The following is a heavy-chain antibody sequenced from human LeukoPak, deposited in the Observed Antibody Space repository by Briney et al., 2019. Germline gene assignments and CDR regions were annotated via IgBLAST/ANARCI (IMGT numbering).Heavy chain of an antibody. J-gene: IGHJ4*02. D-gene: IGHD1-26*01. CDR3: ARVAVGATRVDFDY. CDR1: GFTFSSYS. CDR2: IRSSGSPI. V-gene: IGHV3-48*02. Sequence: GGSLRLSCAASGFTFSSYSMTWVRQAPGKGLEWISYIRSSGSPIYYADSVRGRFTISKDNAKNSLYLQMNSLRDEDTAVYYCARVAVGATRVDFDYWGQGTLVTVSS.